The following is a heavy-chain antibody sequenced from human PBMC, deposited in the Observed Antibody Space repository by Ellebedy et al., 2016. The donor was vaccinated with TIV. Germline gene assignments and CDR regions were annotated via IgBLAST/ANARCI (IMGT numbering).Heavy chain of an antibody. V-gene: IGHV1-8*01. CDR3: VALVALELEQIDY. Sequence: ASVKVSXXTSGYTFSSYHINWVRQAAGQGLEWLGWTITGNGNTAYAEKFQERVTITRDMSTSTAYMDLSSLRSEDTAVYYCVALVALELEQIDYWGQGTLVTVSS. CDR2: TITGNGNT. CDR1: GYTFSSYH. D-gene: IGHD1/OR15-1a*01. J-gene: IGHJ4*02.